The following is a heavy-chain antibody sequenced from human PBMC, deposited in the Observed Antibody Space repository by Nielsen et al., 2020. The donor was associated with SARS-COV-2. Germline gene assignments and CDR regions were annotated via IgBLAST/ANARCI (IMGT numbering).Heavy chain of an antibody. V-gene: IGHV3-30*04. J-gene: IGHJ3*02. Sequence: GGSLRLSCAASGFTFSSYAMHWVRQAPGKGLEWVAVISYDGSNKYYADSVKGRFTISRDNSKNTLYLQMNSLRAEDTAVYYYARGGVNSSGYYYVCAFGIWGQGTMVTVSS. D-gene: IGHD3-22*01. CDR2: ISYDGSNK. CDR1: GFTFSSYA. CDR3: ARGGVNSSGYYYVCAFGI.